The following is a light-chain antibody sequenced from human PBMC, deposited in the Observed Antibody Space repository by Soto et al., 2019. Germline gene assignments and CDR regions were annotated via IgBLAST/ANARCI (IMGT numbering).Light chain of an antibody. CDR2: STT. V-gene: IGLV7-43*01. J-gene: IGLJ3*02. CDR1: TGAVTGGNH. Sequence: QAVVTQEPALTVSPGGTVTLTCASSTGAVTGGNHPNWFQQKPGQAPRTLIYSTTNRHSWTPARFSGSLLGGKAALTLSGVQPEDEADYSCLLYHAGALPWVFGGGTKLTVL. CDR3: LLYHAGALPWV.